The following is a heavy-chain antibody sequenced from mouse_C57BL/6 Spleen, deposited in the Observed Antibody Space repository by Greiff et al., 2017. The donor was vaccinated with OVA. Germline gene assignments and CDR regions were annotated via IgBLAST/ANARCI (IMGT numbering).Heavy chain of an antibody. J-gene: IGHJ3*01. CDR1: GYTFTDYN. CDR2: INPNNGGT. CDR3: ASPYGNYAWFAY. Sequence: EVQLVESGPELVKPGASVKMSCKASGYTFTDYNMHWVKQSHGKSLEWIGYINPNNGGTSYNQKFKGKATLTVNKSSSTAYMELRSLTSEDSAVYYCASPYGNYAWFAYWGQGTLVTVSA. D-gene: IGHD2-1*01. V-gene: IGHV1-22*01.